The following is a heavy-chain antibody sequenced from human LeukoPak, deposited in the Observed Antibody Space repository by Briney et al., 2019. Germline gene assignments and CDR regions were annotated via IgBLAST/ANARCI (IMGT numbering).Heavy chain of an antibody. Sequence: SETLSLTCTVSGGSISSGNYYWSWIRQPPGKGLEWIGYNYYSGSTYYNPSLKSRVTISVDTSKNQFSLKLSSVTAADTAVYYCARGVRDGSGSYYFDYWGQGTLVTVCS. CDR1: GGSISSGNYY. CDR3: ARGVRDGSGSYYFDY. D-gene: IGHD3-10*01. J-gene: IGHJ4*02. V-gene: IGHV4-30-4*01. CDR2: NYYSGST.